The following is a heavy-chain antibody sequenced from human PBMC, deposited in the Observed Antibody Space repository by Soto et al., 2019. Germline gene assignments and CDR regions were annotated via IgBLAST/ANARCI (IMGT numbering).Heavy chain of an antibody. D-gene: IGHD3-10*01. Sequence: EVQLVQSGGGLVQPGGSLRLSCAASGFTVTSNFMSWVRQAPGKGLEWVSVIYSAGDTNYADSVRGRFTFSRDISKNTLYLQMNSLIAEDTAVYYCARGLRGAIREKSLDYWGQGTLVTVS. CDR1: GFTVTSNF. V-gene: IGHV3-53*02. CDR3: ARGLRGAIREKSLDY. J-gene: IGHJ4*02. CDR2: IYSAGDT.